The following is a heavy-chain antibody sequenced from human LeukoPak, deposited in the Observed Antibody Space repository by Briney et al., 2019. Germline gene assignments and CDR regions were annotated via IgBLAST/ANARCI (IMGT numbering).Heavy chain of an antibody. Sequence: GGSLRLSCAASGFILSTYSMNWVRQAPGKGLEWVSYIGSSTIYYADSVKGRFTISRDNAKNSLYLQMNSLRAEDTAVYYCGRGWAVDFWGQGTLVTVSS. CDR2: IGSSTI. CDR1: GFILSTYS. D-gene: IGHD5-24*01. CDR3: GRGWAVDF. J-gene: IGHJ4*02. V-gene: IGHV3-48*04.